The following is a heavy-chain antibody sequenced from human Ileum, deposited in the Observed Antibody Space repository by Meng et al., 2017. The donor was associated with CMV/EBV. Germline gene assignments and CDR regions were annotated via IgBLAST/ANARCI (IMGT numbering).Heavy chain of an antibody. V-gene: IGHV3-30*04. CDR3: ARDPLRGYGDYFDY. Sequence: GGSLRLSCAASGFTFSNYPMHWVRQAPGEGLEWVAVISYDGKVKLYADSVKGRFTISRDDSKNTLYLQMNSLRSDDTAMYYCARDPLRGYGDYFDYWGPGTRVT. CDR1: GFTFSNYP. CDR2: ISYDGKVK. D-gene: IGHD3-22*01. J-gene: IGHJ4*01.